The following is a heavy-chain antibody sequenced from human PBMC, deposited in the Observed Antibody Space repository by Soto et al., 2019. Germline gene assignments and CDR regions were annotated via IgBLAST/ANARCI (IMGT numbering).Heavy chain of an antibody. CDR1: GFTFSSYA. J-gene: IGHJ4*02. CDR3: AREFGYSSSSLDFDY. Sequence: SLRLSCAASGFTFSSYAMHWVRQAPGKGLEWVAVISYDGSNKYYADSVKGRFTISRDNSKNTLYLQMNSLRAEDTAVYYCAREFGYSSSSLDFDYWGQGTLVTVSS. D-gene: IGHD6-6*01. V-gene: IGHV3-30-3*01. CDR2: ISYDGSNK.